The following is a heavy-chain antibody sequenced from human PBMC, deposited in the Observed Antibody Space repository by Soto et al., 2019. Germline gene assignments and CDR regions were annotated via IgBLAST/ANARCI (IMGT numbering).Heavy chain of an antibody. D-gene: IGHD3-3*01. CDR1: GFTFSNAW. CDR2: IKSKTDGGTT. J-gene: IGHJ4*02. CDR3: TATYYDFWSGSY. V-gene: IGHV3-15*01. Sequence: PGGSLRLSCAASGFTFSNAWMSWVRQAPGKGLEWVGRIKSKTDGGTTDYAAPVKGRFTISRDDSKNTLYLQMNSLKTEDTAVYYCTATYYDFWSGSYWGQGTLVTVSS.